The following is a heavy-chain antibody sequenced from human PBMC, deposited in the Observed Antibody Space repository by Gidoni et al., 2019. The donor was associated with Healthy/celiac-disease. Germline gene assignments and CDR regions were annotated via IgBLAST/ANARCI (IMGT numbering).Heavy chain of an antibody. V-gene: IGHV3-21*01. J-gene: IGHJ4*02. Sequence: EVQLVASGGGLVKPGGSLRLSCAASGFTFSRYSMNWVRQAPGKGLEWVSSISSSSSYIYYADSVKGRFTISRDNAKNSLYLQMNSLRAEDTAVYYCAREVRYYYDSSGQGYFDYWGQGTLVTVSS. D-gene: IGHD3-22*01. CDR1: GFTFSRYS. CDR2: ISSSSSYI. CDR3: AREVRYYYDSSGQGYFDY.